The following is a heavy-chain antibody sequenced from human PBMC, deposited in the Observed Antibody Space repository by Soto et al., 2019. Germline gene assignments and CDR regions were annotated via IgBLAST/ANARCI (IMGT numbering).Heavy chain of an antibody. V-gene: IGHV4-4*02. D-gene: IGHD6-19*01. CDR3: ARDGVYSSGYEGGAFDI. CDR2: IYHSGST. Sequence: QVQLQESGPGLVKPSGTLSLTCAVSGGSIXXSXXXXXXXXXXXXXXEXXGEIYHSGSTNYNPSLKSRVTISVDKYKNQFSLKLSSVTAADTAVYYCARDGVYSSGYEGGAFDIWGQGTMVTVSS. J-gene: IGHJ3*02. CDR1: GGSIXXSXX.